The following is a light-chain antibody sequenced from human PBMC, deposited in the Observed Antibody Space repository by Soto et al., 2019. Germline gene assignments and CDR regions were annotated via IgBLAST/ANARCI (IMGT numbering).Light chain of an antibody. CDR3: VLYMGSGIFG. CDR2: TTN. Sequence: QTVVTQEPSFSVSPGGTVTLTCGLSSGSVSASYYPSWYQQTPGQAPRTLIYTTNTRPSGVPDRFSGSILGNNAALTITGAQADDESDYYCVLYMGSGIFGFGGGTKRTVL. J-gene: IGLJ2*01. CDR1: SGSVSASYY. V-gene: IGLV8-61*01.